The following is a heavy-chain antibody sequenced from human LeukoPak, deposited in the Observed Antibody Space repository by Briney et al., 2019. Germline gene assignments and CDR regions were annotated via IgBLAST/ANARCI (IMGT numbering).Heavy chain of an antibody. CDR3: AKDADTATIIYWYFDL. CDR2: ISPYSGNT. D-gene: IGHD5-18*01. Sequence: ASVKVSCTASGYTFNTYAISWVRQAPGQGLEWMGWISPYSGNTNSAQKFQGRVTMTTDTSTSAAYMELRSLRAEDTAVYYCAKDADTATIIYWYFDLWGRGTLVTVSS. J-gene: IGHJ2*01. CDR1: GYTFNTYA. V-gene: IGHV1-18*01.